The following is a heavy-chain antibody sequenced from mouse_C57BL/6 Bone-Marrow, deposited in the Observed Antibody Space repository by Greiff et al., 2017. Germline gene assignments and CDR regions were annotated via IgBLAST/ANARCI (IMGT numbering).Heavy chain of an antibody. Sequence: VKLQQPGAELVKPGASVKMSCKASGYTFTSYWITWVKQRPGQGLEWIGDIYPGSGSTNYNEKFKSKATLTVDTSSSTAYMQLSSLPSEDSAVYYCARKNYDYDAWFAYWGQGTLVTVSA. CDR2: IYPGSGST. J-gene: IGHJ3*01. CDR3: ARKNYDYDAWFAY. D-gene: IGHD2-4*01. V-gene: IGHV1-55*01. CDR1: GYTFTSYW.